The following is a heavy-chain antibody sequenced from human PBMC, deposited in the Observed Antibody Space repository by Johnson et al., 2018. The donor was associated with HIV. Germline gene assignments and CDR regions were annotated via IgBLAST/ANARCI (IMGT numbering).Heavy chain of an antibody. D-gene: IGHD2-21*01. CDR3: ARGGGCGGDCYSGYDAFDI. J-gene: IGHJ3*02. CDR1: GFTFSSYA. Sequence: QVQLVESGGGVVQPGRSLRLSCAASGFTFSSYAMHWVRQAPGKGLKGRFTISRDNSKNTVYLQMNSLRPYDTAVYYCARGGGCGGDCYSGYDAFDIWGQGTMVTVSS. V-gene: IGHV3-30*01.